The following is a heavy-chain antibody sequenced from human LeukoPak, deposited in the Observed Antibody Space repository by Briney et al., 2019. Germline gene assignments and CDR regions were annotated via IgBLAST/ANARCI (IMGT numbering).Heavy chain of an antibody. CDR2: INPNSCYT. Sequence: VFINPNSCYTGYAQKFQGRVTITRNTSISKAYMELNSLKSEDTAVYYCASNNWPYVNWFDPWGQGTLVIVSS. CDR3: ASNNWPYVNWFDP. D-gene: IGHD1-20*01. V-gene: IGHV1-8*01. J-gene: IGHJ5*02.